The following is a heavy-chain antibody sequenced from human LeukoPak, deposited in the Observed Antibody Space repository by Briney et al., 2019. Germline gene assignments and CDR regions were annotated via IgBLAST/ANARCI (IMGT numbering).Heavy chain of an antibody. D-gene: IGHD2-15*01. CDR3: ARGVLVVVGNPAGWFDP. CDR1: AGSICGSIGSYY. J-gene: IGHJ5*02. CDR2: IYYSGST. Sequence: PSETLSLICTVSAGSICGSIGSYYWNWIRQPPGKGLEWIGYIYYSGSTNSNPSLKSRVTISVDTSKNQFSLKLSSVTAADTAVYYCARGVLVVVGNPAGWFDPWGQGTLVTVSS. V-gene: IGHV4-61*01.